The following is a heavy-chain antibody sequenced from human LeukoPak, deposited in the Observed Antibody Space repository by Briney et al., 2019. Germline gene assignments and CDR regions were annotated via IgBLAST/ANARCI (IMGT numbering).Heavy chain of an antibody. V-gene: IGHV3-7*01. D-gene: IGHD1-26*01. J-gene: IGHJ4*02. CDR2: IKLDGSEQ. CDR3: ARDLSGSHFL. Sequence: GGSLRLSCADSGLTISNNWMSWVRQAPGKGLEWVANIKLDGSEQYYVDSVKGRFTISRDNGKNLLYLQMNSLRAEDTAVYYCARDLSGSHFLWGQGTLVTVSS. CDR1: GLTISNNW.